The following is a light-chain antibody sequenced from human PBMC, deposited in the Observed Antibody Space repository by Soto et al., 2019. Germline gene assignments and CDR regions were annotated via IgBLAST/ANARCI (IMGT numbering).Light chain of an antibody. V-gene: IGKV3-11*01. CDR1: QSVSTY. CDR2: DAS. Sequence: EVVLTQSPATLSLSPGDRATLSCRASQSVSTYLAWYQHKPGRAPRLLIYDASNSATGIPARFSGSGSGTEFTLTINSLEPEDYAVYYCQQRSDWPPFTFGQGTKLQIK. CDR3: QQRSDWPPFT. J-gene: IGKJ2*01.